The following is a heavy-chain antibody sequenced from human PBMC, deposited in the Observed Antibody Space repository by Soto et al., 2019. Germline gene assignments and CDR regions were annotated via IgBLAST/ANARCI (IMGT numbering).Heavy chain of an antibody. J-gene: IGHJ4*02. CDR2: INHSGTT. V-gene: IGHV4-34*01. Sequence: QVHLQQWGAGLLKPSETLFLTCAVYGEFFSDYSWSWIRQSPGKGLEWIGEINHSGTTNYNPSLKGRVTILIDTFRTQFSLKLTSVTAADTAVYYCARGPGVLRYFDWFSWGQGTLVTVSS. D-gene: IGHD3-9*01. CDR3: ARGPGVLRYFDWFS. CDR1: GEFFSDYS.